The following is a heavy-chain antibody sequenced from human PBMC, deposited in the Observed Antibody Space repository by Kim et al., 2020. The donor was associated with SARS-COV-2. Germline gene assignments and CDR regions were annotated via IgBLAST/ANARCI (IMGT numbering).Heavy chain of an antibody. D-gene: IGHD6-19*01. V-gene: IGHV3-20*01. Sequence: GGSLRLSCAASGFTFGDYGMHWVRQAPGKGLEWVSGINWDGGRTGYADSVKGRFTISRDNAKNSLYLQMNSLRAEDTALYDCARDSQDGDSRGWYGFDRWGEGTLVTVSP. J-gene: IGHJ5*02. CDR2: INWDGGRT. CDR1: GFTFGDYG. CDR3: ARDSQDGDSRGWYGFDR.